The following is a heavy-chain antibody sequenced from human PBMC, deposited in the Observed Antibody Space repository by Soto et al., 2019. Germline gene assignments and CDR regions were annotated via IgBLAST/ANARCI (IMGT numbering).Heavy chain of an antibody. Sequence: PSETLSLTCTVSGGSISSISHSWGWIRQSPGQGLEWLGNIFYNGITYYNPSLKNRVTISADTSKKHFSLKLRSESVADTAVYSCVCLVTGNQYYFALCGQGSLVTVSS. CDR2: IFYNGIT. CDR1: GGSISSISHS. J-gene: IGHJ4*02. D-gene: IGHD1-1*01. V-gene: IGHV4-39*02. CDR3: VCLVTGNQYYFAL.